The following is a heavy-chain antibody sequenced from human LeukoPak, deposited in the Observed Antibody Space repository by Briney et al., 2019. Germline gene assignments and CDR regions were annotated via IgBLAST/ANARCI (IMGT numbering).Heavy chain of an antibody. D-gene: IGHD3-10*01. CDR1: GDSVSSNSGV. CDR2: TYYRSKWYS. J-gene: IGHJ4*02. Sequence: SQTLSLTCAISGDSVSSNSGVWNWIRQSPSRGLEWVGRTYYRSKWYSDYAVSVKSRITINPDTSKNQFSLQLNSVTPEDTAVYYCTTRFLEYWGQGSLVTVSS. CDR3: TTRFLEY. V-gene: IGHV6-1*01.